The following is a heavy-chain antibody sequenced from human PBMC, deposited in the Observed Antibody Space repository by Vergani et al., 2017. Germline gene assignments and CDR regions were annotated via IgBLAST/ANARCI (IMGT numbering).Heavy chain of an antibody. D-gene: IGHD3-10*01. CDR3: AKDNYEGSGPYYFDY. CDR1: GFTFDDYA. V-gene: IGHV3-9*01. J-gene: IGHJ4*02. Sequence: EVQLVESGGGLVQPGRSLRLSCAASGFTFDDYAMHWVRQAPGKGLEWVSGISWNSGSIGYADSVKGRFTISRDNAKNSLYLQMNSLRAEDTALYYCAKDNYEGSGPYYFDYWGQGTLVTVSS. CDR2: ISWNSGSI.